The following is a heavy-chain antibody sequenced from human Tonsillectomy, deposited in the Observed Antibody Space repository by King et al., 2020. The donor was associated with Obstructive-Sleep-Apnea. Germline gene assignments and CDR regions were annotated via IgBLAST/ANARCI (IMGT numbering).Heavy chain of an antibody. CDR2: IYYSGST. J-gene: IGHJ4*02. V-gene: IGHV4-59*01. CDR3: ARAYRGYYFDY. D-gene: IGHD1-26*01. Sequence: QLQESGPGLVKPSETLSLTCNVSGGSISSYYWSWIRQPPGKGLEWIGDIYYSGSTNYNPSLKSRVTISVDTSKNPFSLNLTSVTAADTAVYYCARAYRGYYFDYWGQGTQVTVSS. CDR1: GGSISSYY.